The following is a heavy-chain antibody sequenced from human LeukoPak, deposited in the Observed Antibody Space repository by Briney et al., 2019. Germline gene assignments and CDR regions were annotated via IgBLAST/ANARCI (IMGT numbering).Heavy chain of an antibody. J-gene: IGHJ4*02. Sequence: SVQVSCKASGYTFTDYYMHWVRQAPAQGLEGMGWINLNSGGTNYAQKFQGRVTMARDTSISTAYMEPSRLRSDDTAVYYCARVGIDILTGYDCFDYWGQGTLVIVSA. CDR1: GYTFTDYY. V-gene: IGHV1-2*02. CDR2: INLNSGGT. D-gene: IGHD3-9*01. CDR3: ARVGIDILTGYDCFDY.